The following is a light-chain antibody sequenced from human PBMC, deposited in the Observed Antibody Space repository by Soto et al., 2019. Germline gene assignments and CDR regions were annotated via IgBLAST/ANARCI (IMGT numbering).Light chain of an antibody. CDR1: QSVRSSY. J-gene: IGKJ3*01. CDR3: QQYGSSTFS. CDR2: GAS. Sequence: EVVVTQYPGTLSLSPGERATLSCRASQSVRSSYVAWYQQKPGQAPRLLIYGASSRATGIPDRFSGSGSGTDFTLTISRLEPEDVAVYYCQQYGSSTFSFGPGTTVDIK. V-gene: IGKV3-20*01.